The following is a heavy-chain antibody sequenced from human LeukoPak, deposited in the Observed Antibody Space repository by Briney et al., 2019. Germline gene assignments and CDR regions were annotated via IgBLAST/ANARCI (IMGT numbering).Heavy chain of an antibody. Sequence: GGSLRLSCAASRFTFNSYVMNWVRQAPGKGLERVSAISGSGGSTYYADSVKGRFTISRDNSKNTLYLQMNSLRAEDTAVYYCATRSSSWYVDSYYFDYWGQGTLVTVSS. CDR1: RFTFNSYV. CDR2: ISGSGGST. J-gene: IGHJ4*02. CDR3: ATRSSSWYVDSYYFDY. V-gene: IGHV3-23*01. D-gene: IGHD6-13*01.